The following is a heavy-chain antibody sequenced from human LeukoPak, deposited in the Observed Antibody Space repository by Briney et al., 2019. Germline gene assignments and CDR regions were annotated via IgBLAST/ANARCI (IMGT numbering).Heavy chain of an antibody. V-gene: IGHV1-2*02. Sequence: ASVKVSCKASGYTFTGFYVHWVRQAPGQGLEWMGWINPNSGGTNYAQKFQGRVTMTRDTSISTAYMELSRLRSDDTAVYYCARLLGARDAFDIWGQGTMVTVSS. J-gene: IGHJ3*02. CDR1: GYTFTGFY. CDR2: INPNSGGT. CDR3: ARLLGARDAFDI. D-gene: IGHD3-16*01.